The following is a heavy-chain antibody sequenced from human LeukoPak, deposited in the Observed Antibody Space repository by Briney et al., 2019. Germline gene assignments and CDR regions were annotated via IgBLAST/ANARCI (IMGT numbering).Heavy chain of an antibody. CDR3: ARVSREWDSSGS. CDR2: ISSSSSYI. J-gene: IGHJ5*02. D-gene: IGHD6-19*01. Sequence: GGSLRLSCAASGFSFSSYSMNWVRQAPGKGLEWVSSISSSSSYIYYADSVKGRFTISRDNAKNSLYLQMNSLRAEDTAVYYCARVSREWDSSGSWGQGTLVTVSS. CDR1: GFSFSSYS. V-gene: IGHV3-21*01.